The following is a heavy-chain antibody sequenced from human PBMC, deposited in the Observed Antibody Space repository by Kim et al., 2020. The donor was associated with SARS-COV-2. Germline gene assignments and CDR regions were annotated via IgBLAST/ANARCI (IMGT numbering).Heavy chain of an antibody. Sequence: ASVKVSCKASGYSFTGYYMRWVCRAAGQGLEWMGRINPNSGGTNYAQKFQGRVTMTRDTSISTAYMELSRLRSDDTAVYYCARDRGGRENWFDPWGQGTLVTVSS. D-gene: IGHD3-10*01. CDR3: ARDRGGRENWFDP. CDR1: GYSFTGYY. J-gene: IGHJ5*02. CDR2: INPNSGGT. V-gene: IGHV1-2*06.